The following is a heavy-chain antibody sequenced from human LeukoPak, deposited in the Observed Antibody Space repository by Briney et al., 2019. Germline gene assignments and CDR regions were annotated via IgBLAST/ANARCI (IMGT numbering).Heavy chain of an antibody. CDR2: INHSGGT. V-gene: IGHV4-34*01. D-gene: IGHD3-16*01. CDR1: GGSFSGYY. CDR3: ARDLRALGDYFDY. J-gene: IGHJ4*02. Sequence: SETLSLTCAVYGGSFSGYYWSWIRQPPGKGLEWIGEINHSGGTNYNPSLKSRVTISVDTSKNQFSLKLSSVTAADTAVYYCARDLRALGDYFDYWGQGTLVTVSS.